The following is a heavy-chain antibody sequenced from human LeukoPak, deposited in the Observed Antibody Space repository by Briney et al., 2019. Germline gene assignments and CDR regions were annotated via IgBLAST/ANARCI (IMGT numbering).Heavy chain of an antibody. J-gene: IGHJ6*02. CDR3: ARDRGYDYGKSYYYYGMDV. D-gene: IGHD5-12*01. V-gene: IGHV1-18*01. CDR2: INAYNGNT. Sequence: ASVKVSCKASGYTFTSYGISWVRQAPGQGLEWMGWINAYNGNTNYAQKLQGRVTTTTDTSTTTSYMELRSLISDDTAVYYCARDRGYDYGKSYYYYGMDVWGQGTTVTVSS. CDR1: GYTFTSYG.